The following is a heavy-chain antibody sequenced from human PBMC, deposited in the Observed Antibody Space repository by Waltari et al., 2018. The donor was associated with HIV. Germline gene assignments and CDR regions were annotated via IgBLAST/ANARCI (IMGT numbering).Heavy chain of an antibody. Sequence: AESGGTLIQPGGSLRLSCVAAASFVNTNYTTWVRQAPGTSLEWVAVIYPGGDMHYGESVKGRFSLSRDNFRNTVFLQLNNLIFDDTALYFCARGVRYLGPWGHGTRVTVSS. CDR3: ARGVRYLGP. CDR1: ASFVNTNY. J-gene: IGHJ5*02. CDR2: IYPGGDM. V-gene: IGHV3-53*05. D-gene: IGHD3-9*01.